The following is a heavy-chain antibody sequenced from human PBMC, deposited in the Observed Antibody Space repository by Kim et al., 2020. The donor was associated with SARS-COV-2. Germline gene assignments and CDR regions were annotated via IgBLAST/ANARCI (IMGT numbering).Heavy chain of an antibody. CDR2: ISYDGSNK. J-gene: IGHJ6*02. Sequence: GGSLRLSCAASGFTFKSYSMHWVRQAPGKGLEWVAVISYDGSNKKYADSVVGRFTISRDNSKNTVYLQMNSLAAEDTAVFYCARVSLVYCGPDCNYYYYGMDVWGQGTTVTVSS. D-gene: IGHD2-21*02. V-gene: IGHV3-30*04. CDR3: ARVSLVYCGPDCNYYYYGMDV. CDR1: GFTFKSYS.